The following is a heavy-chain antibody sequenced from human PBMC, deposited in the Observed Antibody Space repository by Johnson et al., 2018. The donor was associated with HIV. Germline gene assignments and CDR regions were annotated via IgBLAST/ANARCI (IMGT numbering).Heavy chain of an antibody. J-gene: IGHJ3*01. CDR2: ISYDGSIK. Sequence: QVQLVESGGGLVKPGGSLRLSCAASGFTFSSYAMHWVRQAPGKGLEWVEVISYDGSIKYYTDSVKGLSTISRDNSNNTLYLQMNSLRPDDTGVYYCAKDKFMFLDNPVDAFDVWGQGTMVTFSS. CDR3: AKDKFMFLDNPVDAFDV. D-gene: IGHD3/OR15-3a*01. CDR1: GFTFSSYA. V-gene: IGHV3-30*04.